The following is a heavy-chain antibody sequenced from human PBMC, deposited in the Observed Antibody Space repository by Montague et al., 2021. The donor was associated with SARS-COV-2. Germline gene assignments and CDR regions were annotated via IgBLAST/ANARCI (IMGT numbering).Heavy chain of an antibody. V-gene: IGHV4-39*01. Sequence: SETLSLTCPVSGGSISSSTYYWGWIRQPPGKGLEWIGSMYYSGSTYYNPSLKSRVTISVDTSKKQFSLKLSSVTAADTAVYYCARQPRNYYDSGSYWARGDYWGQGTLVTVSS. D-gene: IGHD3-10*01. J-gene: IGHJ4*02. CDR1: GGSISSSTYY. CDR3: ARQPRNYYDSGSYWARGDY. CDR2: MYYSGST.